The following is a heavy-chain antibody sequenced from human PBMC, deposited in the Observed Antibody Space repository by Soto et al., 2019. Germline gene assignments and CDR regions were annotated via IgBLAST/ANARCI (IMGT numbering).Heavy chain of an antibody. D-gene: IGHD6-13*01. CDR3: AREGGPYSRGCRKCGAFDY. Sequence: EVQLVESGGGLVQPGGSLRLSCVASGFTFRSYFMSWVRQAPGKGLEWLANIKGDGSEKYYVDSVKGRFTISNDNAKNSLYLQMNNLEAEDTAVYYCAREGGPYSRGCRKCGAFDYWGQGTLVTVSS. CDR2: IKGDGSEK. CDR1: GFTFRSYF. V-gene: IGHV3-7*01. J-gene: IGHJ4*02.